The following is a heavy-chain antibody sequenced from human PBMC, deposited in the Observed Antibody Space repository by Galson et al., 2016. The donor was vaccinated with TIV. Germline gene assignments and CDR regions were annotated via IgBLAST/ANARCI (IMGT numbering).Heavy chain of an antibody. Sequence: PALVKPTQTLTLTCTFSGFSLQTDGMCVNWIRQPPGKALEWLARIDWDDDKSYSSSLKTRLTISKDTSKNQVVLTLTNMDPADTATYYCARISGYYDSSGHYIPRSSDYWGQGILVTVSS. CDR2: IDWDDDK. CDR3: ARISGYYDSSGHYIPRSSDY. J-gene: IGHJ4*02. CDR1: GFSLQTDGMC. V-gene: IGHV2-70*11. D-gene: IGHD3-22*01.